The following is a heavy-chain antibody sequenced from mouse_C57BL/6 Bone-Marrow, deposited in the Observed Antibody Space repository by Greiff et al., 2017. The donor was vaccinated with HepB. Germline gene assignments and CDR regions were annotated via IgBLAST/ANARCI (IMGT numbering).Heavy chain of an antibody. CDR3: ARGLGGYFDV. CDR2: IYPGDGDT. CDR1: GYAFSSSW. J-gene: IGHJ1*03. Sequence: QVQLQQSGPELVKPGASVKISCKASGYAFSSSWMNWVKQRPGKGLEWIGRIYPGDGDTNYNGKFKGKATLTADKSSSTAYMQLSSLTSEDSAVYFCARGLGGYFDVWGTGTTVTVSS. V-gene: IGHV1-82*01.